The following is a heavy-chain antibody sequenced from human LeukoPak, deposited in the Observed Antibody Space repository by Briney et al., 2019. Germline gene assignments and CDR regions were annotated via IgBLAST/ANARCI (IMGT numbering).Heavy chain of an antibody. CDR2: IYTSGST. CDR1: GGSISSGSYY. Sequence: PSETLSLTCAVSGGSISSGSYYWSWIRQPAGKELEWIGRIYTSGSTNYNPSLKSRVTISVDTSKNQFSLKLSSVTAADTAVYYCARSPVLVRGVITYSYYYMDVWGKGFTVTISS. D-gene: IGHD3-10*01. V-gene: IGHV4-61*02. CDR3: ARSPVLVRGVITYSYYYMDV. J-gene: IGHJ6*03.